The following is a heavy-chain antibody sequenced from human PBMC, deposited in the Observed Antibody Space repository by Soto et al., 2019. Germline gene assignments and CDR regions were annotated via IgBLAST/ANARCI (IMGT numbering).Heavy chain of an antibody. CDR1: GYTFTSYG. CDR3: ARADPPYYDILTGYPMAY. D-gene: IGHD3-9*01. CDR2: ISAYNGNT. Sequence: ASVKVSCKASGYTFTSYGISWVRQAPGQGLEWMGWISAYNGNTNYAQKPQGRVTMTTDTSTSTAYMELRSLRSDDTAVYYCARADPPYYDILTGYPMAYWGQGTLVTVSS. J-gene: IGHJ4*02. V-gene: IGHV1-18*01.